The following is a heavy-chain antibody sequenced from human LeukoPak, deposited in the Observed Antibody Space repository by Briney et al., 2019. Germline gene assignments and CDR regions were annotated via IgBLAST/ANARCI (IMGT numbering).Heavy chain of an antibody. CDR2: IYYSGST. D-gene: IGHD3-10*01. V-gene: IGHV4-39*07. J-gene: IGHJ6*03. Sequence: SETLSLTCTVSGGSISSSSYYWGWIRQPPGKGLEWIGSIYYSGSTYYNPSLKSRVTISVDTSKNQFSLKLSSVTAADTAVYYCARVNKSEGNYFYYYMDVWGKGTTVTVSS. CDR1: GGSISSSSYY. CDR3: ARVNKSEGNYFYYYMDV.